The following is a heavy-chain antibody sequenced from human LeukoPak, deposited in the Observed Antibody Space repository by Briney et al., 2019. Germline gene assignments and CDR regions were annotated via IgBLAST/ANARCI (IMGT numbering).Heavy chain of an antibody. CDR3: VRGGTDRSIPEY. CDR1: GFTFSSYW. V-gene: IGHV3-74*01. D-gene: IGHD3-16*01. J-gene: IGHJ4*02. Sequence: GGSLRLSCAASGFTFSSYWMHWVRQAPGKGLVWVSRIKRDGSYTSYADSVGGRFTISRDNAKNTLYLQMNSRRAEDTAVYYCVRGGTDRSIPEYWGQGTLVTVSS. CDR2: IKRDGSYT.